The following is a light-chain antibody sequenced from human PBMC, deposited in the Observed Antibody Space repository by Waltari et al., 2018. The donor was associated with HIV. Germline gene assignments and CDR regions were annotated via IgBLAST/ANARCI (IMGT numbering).Light chain of an antibody. CDR2: EVS. V-gene: IGLV2-14*01. J-gene: IGLJ1*01. CDR1: SSDVGGYNY. CDR3: SSYTSSSTSCYV. Sequence: QSALTQPASVSGSPGQSITISCTGTSSDVGGYNYVSWYQQHPGKAPKLMIYEVSNRPSGVSNRFSGSKSGNTASLTISGIQAEDEADYYCSSYTSSSTSCYVFGTGTKVTVL.